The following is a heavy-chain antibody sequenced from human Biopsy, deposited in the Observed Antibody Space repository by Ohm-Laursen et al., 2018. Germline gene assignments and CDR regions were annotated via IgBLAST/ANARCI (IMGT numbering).Heavy chain of an antibody. CDR3: ATKLTGYFHH. CDR2: NIPILGTG. Sequence: SVKASCKVPVGTFRKYGVNWVRQAPGQGLGWLGGNIPILGTGNYAQKFQDRVTVAADTSTSTATMDLRSLRSDDTAVYYCATKLTGYFHHWGQGTLVIVSS. J-gene: IGHJ1*01. D-gene: IGHD3-9*01. CDR1: VGTFRKYG. V-gene: IGHV1-69*10.